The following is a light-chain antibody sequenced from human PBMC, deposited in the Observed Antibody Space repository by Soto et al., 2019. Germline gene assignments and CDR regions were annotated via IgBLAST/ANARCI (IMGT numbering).Light chain of an antibody. CDR2: AAS. V-gene: IGKV3-20*01. J-gene: IGKJ1*01. CDR1: QSLRSSY. Sequence: EIVLTQSPGTLSLSPGERATLSCRASQSLRSSYLAWYQQKPGQAPRILIYAASGRATGIPDRFSGSGSETDFTLTISRLEPEDSAVYYCQQYDTSPRTFGQGTKVDIK. CDR3: QQYDTSPRT.